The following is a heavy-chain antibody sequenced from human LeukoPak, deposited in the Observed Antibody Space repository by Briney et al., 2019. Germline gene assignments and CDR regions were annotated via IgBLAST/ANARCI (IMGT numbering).Heavy chain of an antibody. J-gene: IGHJ6*03. D-gene: IGHD2-2*01. CDR1: GFTFSSYG. Sequence: GGSLRLSCAASGFTFSSYGMHWVRQAPGKGLEWVAFIRYDGSNKYYADSVKGRFTISRDNSKNTLYLQMNSLRPEDTAVYYCARGHIVVVPAAMNYYYMDVWGKGTTVTVSS. V-gene: IGHV3-30*02. CDR2: IRYDGSNK. CDR3: ARGHIVVVPAAMNYYYMDV.